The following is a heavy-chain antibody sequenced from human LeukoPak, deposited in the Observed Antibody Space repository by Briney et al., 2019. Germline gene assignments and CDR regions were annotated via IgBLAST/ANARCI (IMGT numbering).Heavy chain of an antibody. Sequence: SETLSLTCTVSGGSISSSSYYWGWIRQPPGKGLEWIGSIYYSGSTYYNPSLKSRVTISVDTSKNQFSLKLSSVTAAATAVYYCASGLEDYYDSSGYLYYWGQGTLVTVSS. CDR2: IYYSGST. V-gene: IGHV4-39*01. CDR3: ASGLEDYYDSSGYLYY. J-gene: IGHJ4*02. D-gene: IGHD3-22*01. CDR1: GGSISSSSYY.